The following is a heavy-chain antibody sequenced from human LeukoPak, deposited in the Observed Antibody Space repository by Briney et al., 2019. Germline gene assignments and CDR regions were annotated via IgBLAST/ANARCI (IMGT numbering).Heavy chain of an antibody. D-gene: IGHD6-19*01. CDR2: INAGNGNT. CDR3: ARATQDSSGWYWMRTPVRYYFDY. CDR1: GYTFTSHT. V-gene: IGHV1-3*01. Sequence: ASVKVSCKTSGYTFTSHTLHWVRQAPGQRLEWMGWINAGNGNTKYSQKFQGRVTITRDTSAATAYMELSSLRSEDTAVYYCARATQDSSGWYWMRTPVRYYFDYWGQGTLVTVSS. J-gene: IGHJ4*02.